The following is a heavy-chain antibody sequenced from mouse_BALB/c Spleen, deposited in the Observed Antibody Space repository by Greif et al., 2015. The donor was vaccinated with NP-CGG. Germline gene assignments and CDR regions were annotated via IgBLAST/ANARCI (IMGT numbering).Heavy chain of an antibody. J-gene: IGHJ2*01. D-gene: IGHD2-1*01. CDR1: GYTFTDYE. V-gene: IGHV1-15*01. CDR2: IHPGSGGT. CDR3: TRSRTYGNYVGYVDD. Sequence: VQLQQSGAELVRPGASVKLSCKALGYTFTDYEMHWVKQTPVHGLEWIGAIHPGSGGTAYNQKFKGKATLTADKSSSTSYMELSSLTAEYSAFYDCTRSRTYGNYVGYVDDWGQGTTRTGSS.